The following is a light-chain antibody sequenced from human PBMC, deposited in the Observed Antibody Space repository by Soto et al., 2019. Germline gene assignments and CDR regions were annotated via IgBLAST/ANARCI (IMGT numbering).Light chain of an antibody. V-gene: IGKV3-20*01. CDR3: QQYGSSQYT. CDR1: QSVSSCY. CDR2: GAS. Sequence: EIVLTQSPGTLSLSQGERATLSCRASQSVSSCYLAWYQQKPGQAPRLLIYGASSRATGIPDRFSGSGSGTDFTLTISRLEPEDFAVYYCQQYGSSQYTFGQGTKLEIK. J-gene: IGKJ2*01.